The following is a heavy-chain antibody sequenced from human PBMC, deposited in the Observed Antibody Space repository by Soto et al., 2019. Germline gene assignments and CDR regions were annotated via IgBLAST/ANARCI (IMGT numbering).Heavy chain of an antibody. V-gene: IGHV3-30*03. CDR2: ISHDGSDK. J-gene: IGHJ6*02. Sequence: PGGSLRLSCAASGFPFGDFGMHWLRQAPGKGLEWVAVISHDGSDKFYADSVKARFTISRDNSKNTLYLQMKSLRAEDTAVYYCARDPPATRHGMDVWGQGTTVTVSS. CDR1: GFPFGDFG. CDR3: ARDPPATRHGMDV.